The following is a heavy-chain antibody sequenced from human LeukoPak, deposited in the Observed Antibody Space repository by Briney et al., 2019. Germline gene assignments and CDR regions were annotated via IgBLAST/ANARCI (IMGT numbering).Heavy chain of an antibody. CDR2: IYYSGST. V-gene: IGHV4-59*01. CDR1: GGSISSYY. CDR3: ARASSGLDY. J-gene: IGHJ4*02. D-gene: IGHD6-25*01. Sequence: PSETLSLTCTVSGGSISSYYRSWIRQPPGKGLEWIGYIYYSGSTIYNPSLKSRVTISLDTSKNHFSLKLSSVTAADTAVYYCARASSGLDYWGQGTLVTVSS.